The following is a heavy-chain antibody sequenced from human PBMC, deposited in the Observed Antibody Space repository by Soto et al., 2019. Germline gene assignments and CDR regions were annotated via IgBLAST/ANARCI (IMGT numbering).Heavy chain of an antibody. CDR1: GYSFTSYW. CDR2: IYPGDSDT. V-gene: IGHV5-51*01. CDR3: ARLCGYSTYYSYYGMHV. D-gene: IGHD6-13*01. J-gene: IGHJ6*02. Sequence: GESLKISCKGSGYSFTSYWIGWVRPMPGKSLEWMGIIYPGDSDTRYSPSFQGQVTISADKSISTAYLQWSSLKASDTAMYCCARLCGYSTYYSYYGMHVWGQGTTVTVSS.